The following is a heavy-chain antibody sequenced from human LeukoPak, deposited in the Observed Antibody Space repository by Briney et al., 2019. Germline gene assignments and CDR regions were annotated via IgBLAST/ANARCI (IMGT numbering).Heavy chain of an antibody. Sequence: PGRSLRLSCAASGFTFDDYAMHWVRQAPGKGLEWVSGISWNSGSIGYADSVKGRFTISRDNAKNSLYLQMNSLRAEDTALYYCARMAYYYGMDVWGQGTTVTVSS. CDR2: ISWNSGSI. J-gene: IGHJ6*02. CDR1: GFTFDDYA. V-gene: IGHV3-9*01. D-gene: IGHD5-24*01. CDR3: ARMAYYYGMDV.